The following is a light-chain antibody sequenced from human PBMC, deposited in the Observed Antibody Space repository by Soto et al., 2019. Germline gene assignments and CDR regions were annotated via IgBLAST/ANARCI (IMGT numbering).Light chain of an antibody. CDR1: QSVSSW. Sequence: DIQMTQSPSTLSASVGDRVTITCRASQSVSSWLAWYQQKPGKAPKLLIYTASNLDSGVPSRFSGSGSGTEFTLTISSLQPDDFATYYCQQFSSYSRTLGQGTKV. CDR2: TAS. J-gene: IGKJ1*01. V-gene: IGKV1-5*01. CDR3: QQFSSYSRT.